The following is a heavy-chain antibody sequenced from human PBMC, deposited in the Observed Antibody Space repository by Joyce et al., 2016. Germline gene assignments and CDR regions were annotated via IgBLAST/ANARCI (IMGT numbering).Heavy chain of an antibody. Sequence: EVQLVQSGAEVKKPGESLQISCKGSGYIFPNFWIGWVRQMPGKGLEGMGIIYPADSDIRYNSSLQGQVTISADKSISTAYLQWSSLKASDTAMYYCARRDTGWYPWDYWGQGTLVTVSS. CDR1: GYIFPNFW. CDR3: ARRDTGWYPWDY. J-gene: IGHJ4*02. CDR2: IYPADSDI. V-gene: IGHV5-51*01. D-gene: IGHD6-19*01.